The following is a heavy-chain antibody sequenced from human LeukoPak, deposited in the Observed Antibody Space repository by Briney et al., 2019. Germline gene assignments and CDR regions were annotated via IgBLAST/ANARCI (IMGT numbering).Heavy chain of an antibody. CDR3: ARTPRGAAAPGDRGY. V-gene: IGHV3-21*01. CDR2: ISSSSSYI. J-gene: IGHJ4*02. CDR1: GFAFSSYS. Sequence: GGSLRLSCAASGFAFSSYSMNWVRQAPGKGLEWVSSISSSSSYIYYADSVKGRFTISRDNAKNSLYLQMNSLRAEDTAVYYCARTPRGAAAPGDRGYWGQGTLVTVSS. D-gene: IGHD6-13*01.